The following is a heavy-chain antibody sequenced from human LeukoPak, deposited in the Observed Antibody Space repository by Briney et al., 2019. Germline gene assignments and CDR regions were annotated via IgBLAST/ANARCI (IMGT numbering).Heavy chain of an antibody. J-gene: IGHJ3*01. Sequence: SQTLSLTCSVSGRFVSRPGYSWTWIRQPAGKGLEWIGRFYTSGTTNYNPSLKSRVTISIDTSKNQFSLRLSSVTAADTAMYYCARELVDTSVVTNAFDLWGRGTMVIVSS. D-gene: IGHD5-18*01. CDR1: GRFVSRPGYS. V-gene: IGHV4-61*02. CDR3: ARELVDTSVVTNAFDL. CDR2: FYTSGTT.